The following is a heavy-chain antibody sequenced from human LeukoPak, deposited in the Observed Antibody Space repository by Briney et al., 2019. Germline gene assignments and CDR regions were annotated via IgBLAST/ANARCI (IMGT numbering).Heavy chain of an antibody. CDR3: ARSDTKRYFDY. CDR2: IYYSGST. Sequence: SETLSLTCTVSGGSISSYYWSWIRQPPGKGLEWIGYIYYSGSTNYNPSLKSRVTISVDTSKNQFSLKLSSVTAADTAVYYCARSDTKRYFDYWGQGTLVTVSS. CDR1: GGSISSYY. J-gene: IGHJ4*02. V-gene: IGHV4-59*01.